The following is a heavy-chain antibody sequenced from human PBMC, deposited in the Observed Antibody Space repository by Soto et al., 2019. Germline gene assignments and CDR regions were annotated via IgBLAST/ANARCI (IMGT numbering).Heavy chain of an antibody. J-gene: IGHJ5*02. V-gene: IGHV1-18*04. CDR3: ARASFPAHSFWIHTWLDP. Sequence: QVHLVQSGAELKKPGESVKVSCKTSGYSFSDYGINWVRQAPGQGLQWVGGMSIYDDERKNAENLQGRATMTTHTSTNTAFLEVRSRRSADTAGYYCARASFPAHSFWIHTWLDPWGQGTLVTVSS. CDR2: MSIYDDER. D-gene: IGHD3-3*01. CDR1: GYSFSDYG.